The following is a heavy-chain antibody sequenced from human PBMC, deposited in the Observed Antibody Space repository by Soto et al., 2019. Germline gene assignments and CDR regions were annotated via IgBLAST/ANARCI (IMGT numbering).Heavy chain of an antibody. CDR3: ARELWDSNYRHSWFDP. J-gene: IGHJ5*02. CDR1: GFTFSSYE. Sequence: SGGSLRLSCAASGFTFSSYEMNWVRQAPGKGLEWVSYISSSGSTIYYADSVKGRFTISRDNAKNSLYLQMNSLRAEDTAVYYCARELWDSNYRHSWFDPWGQGTLVTVSS. V-gene: IGHV3-48*03. D-gene: IGHD4-4*01. CDR2: ISSSGSTI.